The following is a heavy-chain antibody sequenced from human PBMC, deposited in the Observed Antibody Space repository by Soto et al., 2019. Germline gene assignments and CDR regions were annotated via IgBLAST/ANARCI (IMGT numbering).Heavy chain of an antibody. J-gene: IGHJ5*02. CDR3: ARDHGYSYGYGRWFDP. Sequence: SETRSLTCTVSGGSISSGVYYWSWIRQHPGKGLEWIGYIYYSGSTYYNPSLKSRVTISVDTSKNQFSLKLSSVTAADTAVYYCARDHGYSYGYGRWFDPWGQGTLVTVSS. D-gene: IGHD5-18*01. V-gene: IGHV4-31*02. CDR1: GGSISSGVYY. CDR2: IYYSGST.